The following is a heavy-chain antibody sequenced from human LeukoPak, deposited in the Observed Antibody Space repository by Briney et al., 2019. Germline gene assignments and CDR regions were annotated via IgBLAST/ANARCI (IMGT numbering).Heavy chain of an antibody. D-gene: IGHD3-3*01. J-gene: IGHJ6*03. V-gene: IGHV1-46*01. CDR3: ARDAYDFWSGYYSHYYYYMDV. CDR1: GYTFTSYY. Sequence: ASVKVSCKASGYTFTSYYMHWVRQAPGQGLEWMGIINPSGGSTSYAQKFQGRVTMTRDTSTSTVYMELSSLRSEDTAVYYCARDAYDFWSGYYSHYYYYMDVWGKGTTVTVSS. CDR2: INPSGGST.